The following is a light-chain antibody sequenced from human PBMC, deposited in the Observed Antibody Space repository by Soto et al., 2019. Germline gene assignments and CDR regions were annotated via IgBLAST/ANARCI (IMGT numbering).Light chain of an antibody. J-gene: IGKJ4*01. V-gene: IGKV3-20*01. CDR2: GAS. CDR3: RQYGRTLEFA. Sequence: ELVLTQSPATLSLSPGARATLSCRARQSVSSNFLAWYQEKPGQAPRLLIYGASSRATGIPDRFSGSGSGTDFTLTISRLEPEDFAVYYCRQYGRTLEFAFGGGTKVEIK. CDR1: QSVSSNF.